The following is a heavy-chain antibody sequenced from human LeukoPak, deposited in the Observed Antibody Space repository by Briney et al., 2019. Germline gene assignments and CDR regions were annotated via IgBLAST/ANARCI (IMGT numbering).Heavy chain of an antibody. CDR1: GFTFSSYG. Sequence: GGSLRLSCGASGFTFSSYGMHWVRQAPGKGLEWMAVISYHGINEYYADSVKGRFTISRDNSKSMLHLQMNSLRPEDTAVYYCAKVRWDNSGWYYLDTWGQGTLLTVSS. D-gene: IGHD6-19*01. CDR3: AKVRWDNSGWYYLDT. V-gene: IGHV3-30*18. J-gene: IGHJ4*02. CDR2: ISYHGINE.